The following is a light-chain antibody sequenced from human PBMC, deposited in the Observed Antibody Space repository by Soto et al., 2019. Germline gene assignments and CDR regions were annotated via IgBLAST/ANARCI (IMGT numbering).Light chain of an antibody. J-gene: IGKJ1*01. CDR1: QSVPKNY. CDR3: QQYANYPQT. Sequence: EIVLTQSPGTLSLSPGERATLSCRASQSVPKNYLAWYQQKSGQAPRLLIYDVSIRATGIPDRFSGGGSGTDFTLTISNLEAEDVAVYYCQQYANYPQTFGQGTRVEIK. V-gene: IGKV3-20*01. CDR2: DVS.